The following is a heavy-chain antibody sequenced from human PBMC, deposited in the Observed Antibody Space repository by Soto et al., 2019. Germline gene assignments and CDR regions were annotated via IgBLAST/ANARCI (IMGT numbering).Heavy chain of an antibody. CDR3: ARRTSSGYYRYFDS. J-gene: IGHJ4*02. D-gene: IGHD3-22*01. CDR1: GGTFSNSP. V-gene: IGHV1-69*06. Sequence: QVQLVPSGAEVKKPGSSVKVSCKASGGTFSNSPISWVRQAPGQGLEWMGGTIPTFNTGNYAQKFQGRLTNTEDKSTTTAYMELSSLRSEDTAVYYCARRTSSGYYRYFDSWGQGTLVTVSS. CDR2: TIPTFNTG.